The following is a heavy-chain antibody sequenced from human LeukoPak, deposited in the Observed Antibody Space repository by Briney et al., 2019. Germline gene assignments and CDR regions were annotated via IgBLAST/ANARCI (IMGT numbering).Heavy chain of an antibody. CDR3: AREFLYCGGDCYYDY. D-gene: IGHD2-21*02. V-gene: IGHV3-74*01. Sequence: GGSLRLSCAASGFTFSSYWMHWVRQAPGKGLVWVSRINSDGSSTSHADSVKGRFTISRDNAKNTLYLQMNSLRAEDTAVYYCAREFLYCGGDCYYDYWGQGTLVTVSS. J-gene: IGHJ4*02. CDR1: GFTFSSYW. CDR2: INSDGSST.